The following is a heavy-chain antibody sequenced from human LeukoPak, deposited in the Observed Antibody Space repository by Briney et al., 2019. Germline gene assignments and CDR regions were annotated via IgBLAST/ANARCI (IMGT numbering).Heavy chain of an antibody. D-gene: IGHD5-18*01. Sequence: GGSLRLSCAASGFTFSTYGMHWVRQAPGKGLEWVSDISGSGGSTYYADSVKGRFTISRDNSKSTLYLQMNSLRAEDTAVYYCAKDRYSSAYYFDYWGQGTLVTVSS. J-gene: IGHJ4*02. V-gene: IGHV3-23*01. CDR3: AKDRYSSAYYFDY. CDR1: GFTFSTYG. CDR2: ISGSGGST.